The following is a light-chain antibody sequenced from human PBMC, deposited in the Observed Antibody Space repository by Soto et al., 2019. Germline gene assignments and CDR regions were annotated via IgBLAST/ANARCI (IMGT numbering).Light chain of an antibody. J-gene: IGKJ1*01. Sequence: DIQMTQSPSTLPASVGDRVTITCRASQSISNWLAWYQQKPGKAPKLLIYKASTLKSGVPSRFSGSGSGTEFTLTISSLQPEDFATYYCQHYNSYSEAFGQGTKVDIK. CDR1: QSISNW. V-gene: IGKV1-5*03. CDR3: QHYNSYSEA. CDR2: KAS.